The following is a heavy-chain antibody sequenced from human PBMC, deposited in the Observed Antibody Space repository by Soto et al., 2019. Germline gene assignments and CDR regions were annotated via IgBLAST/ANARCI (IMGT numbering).Heavy chain of an antibody. J-gene: IGHJ4*02. V-gene: IGHV4-31*03. Sequence: SETLSLTCTVSGGSISSGGYYWSWIRQHPGKGLEWIGYIYYSGSTYYNPSLKSRVTISVDTSKNQFSLKLSSVTAADTAVYYCARGLAVDTAMVPPGYWGQGTLVTVSS. CDR2: IYYSGST. CDR1: GGSISSGGYY. CDR3: ARGLAVDTAMVPPGY. D-gene: IGHD5-18*01.